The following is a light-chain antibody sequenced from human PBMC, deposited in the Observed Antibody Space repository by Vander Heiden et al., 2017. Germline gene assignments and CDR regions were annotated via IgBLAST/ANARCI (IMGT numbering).Light chain of an antibody. CDR2: DVS. Sequence: QSALTQPASVSWSPGQSITISCTGTSSDVGGYNYVSWYQQHPGKAPKLMIYDVSNRPSGVSNRFSGSKSDNTASLTISGLQAEDEADYYCSSYTSSSTLVFGGGTKLTVL. V-gene: IGLV2-14*03. J-gene: IGLJ2*01. CDR1: SSDVGGYNY. CDR3: SSYTSSSTLV.